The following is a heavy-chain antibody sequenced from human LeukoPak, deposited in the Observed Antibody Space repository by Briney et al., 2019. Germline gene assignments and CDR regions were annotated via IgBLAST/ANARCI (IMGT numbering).Heavy chain of an antibody. CDR1: GFTFSSYA. J-gene: IGHJ4*02. V-gene: IGHV3-30-3*01. D-gene: IGHD6-19*01. CDR2: ISYDGSNK. Sequence: PGGSLRLSCAASGFTFSSYAMHWVRQAPGKGLEWVAVISYDGSNKYYADSVKGRFTISRDNSKNTLYLQMNSLRAEDTAVYYCAKAYHDSGSLIDYWGQGTLVTVSS. CDR3: AKAYHDSGSLIDY.